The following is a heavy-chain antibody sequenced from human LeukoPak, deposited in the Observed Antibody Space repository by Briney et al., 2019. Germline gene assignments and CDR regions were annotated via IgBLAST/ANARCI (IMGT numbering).Heavy chain of an antibody. J-gene: IGHJ4*02. CDR3: AKGRTGYYFDY. Sequence: GGSLRLSCAASGFSFSSYAMSWVRQAPGKGLEWVSGISGSGGSTYYADSVKGRFTISRDNSKNTQYLQMNSLRAEDTAVYYCAKGRTGYYFDYWGQGTLVTVSS. CDR2: ISGSGGST. V-gene: IGHV3-23*01. CDR1: GFSFSSYA. D-gene: IGHD1-1*01.